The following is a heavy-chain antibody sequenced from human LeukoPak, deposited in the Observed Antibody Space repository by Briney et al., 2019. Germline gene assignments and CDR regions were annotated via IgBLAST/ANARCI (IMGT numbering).Heavy chain of an antibody. Sequence: SETLSLTCTVSGGSISSYYWSWIRQPAGKGLEWIGRIYTSGSTNYNPSLKSRVTMSVDTSKNQFSLKLSSVTAADTAVYYCARNRGSTVITDRYYYYYMDVWGKGTTVTVSS. CDR3: ARNRGSTVITDRYYYYYMDV. J-gene: IGHJ6*03. CDR2: IYTSGST. CDR1: GGSISSYY. V-gene: IGHV4-4*07. D-gene: IGHD4-11*01.